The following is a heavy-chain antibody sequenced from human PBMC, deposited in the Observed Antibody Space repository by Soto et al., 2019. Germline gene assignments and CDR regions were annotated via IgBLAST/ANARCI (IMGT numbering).Heavy chain of an antibody. CDR3: VREGSLLWFGEPQYFDD. V-gene: IGHV6-1*01. J-gene: IGHJ4*02. CDR2: TYYRSKWYN. CDR1: GDSVSSNSAA. D-gene: IGHD3-10*01. Sequence: SHTCAISGDSVSSNSAAWNWIRQSPSRGLEWLGRTYYRSKWYNDYAVSVKSRITINPDTSKNQFSLQLNSVTPEDTAVYYCVREGSLLWFGEPQYFDDWGQGTLVPVSS.